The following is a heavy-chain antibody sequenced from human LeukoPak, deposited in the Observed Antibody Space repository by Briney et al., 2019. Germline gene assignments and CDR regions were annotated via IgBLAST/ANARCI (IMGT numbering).Heavy chain of an antibody. Sequence: PGGSLRLSCAASGFTVNTHAMTWVRQAPGKGLEWVASVSESGGTSYYADSVMGRFTTFRDNSKNTLYLQMNSLRAEDTAVYYCAKVGRYYDTSGYYRVFDYWGQGTLVTVSS. CDR3: AKVGRYYDTSGYYRVFDY. CDR1: GFTVNTHA. D-gene: IGHD3-22*01. V-gene: IGHV3-23*01. CDR2: VSESGGTS. J-gene: IGHJ4*02.